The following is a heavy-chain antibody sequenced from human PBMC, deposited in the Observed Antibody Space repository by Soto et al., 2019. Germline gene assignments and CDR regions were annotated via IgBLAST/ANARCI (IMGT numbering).Heavy chain of an antibody. CDR3: AKTASGTYSES. V-gene: IGHV3-23*01. D-gene: IGHD1-26*01. Sequence: GGSLRLSCVASGFTFNNCGMNWVRQAPGKGLEWVSGISGSGVTTYYADSVKGRFTISRDTSKNTLYLQMNSLRAEDTAVYYCAKTASGTYSESWGQGTLVTVSS. CDR2: ISGSGVTT. CDR1: GFTFNNCG. J-gene: IGHJ4*02.